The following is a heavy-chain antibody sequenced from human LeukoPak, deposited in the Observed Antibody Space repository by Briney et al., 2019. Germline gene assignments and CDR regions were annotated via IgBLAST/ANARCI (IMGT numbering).Heavy chain of an antibody. Sequence: QPGGSLRLSCAASGFTFSRYWMTWVRQAPGKGLEWVANIKQDGSEKYYVDSVKGRFTISRDNAKNSLYLQMNSLRAEDMALYYCAKGGGGRLIYYYYMDVWGKGTTVTVSS. V-gene: IGHV3-7*03. CDR3: AKGGGGRLIYYYYMDV. D-gene: IGHD3-16*01. CDR2: IKQDGSEK. J-gene: IGHJ6*03. CDR1: GFTFSRYW.